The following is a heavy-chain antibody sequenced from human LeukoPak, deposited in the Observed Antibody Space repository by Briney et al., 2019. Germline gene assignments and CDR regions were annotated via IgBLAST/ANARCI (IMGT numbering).Heavy chain of an antibody. CDR1: GFTVSSYG. Sequence: GRSLRLSCAASGFTVSSYGMSWARLAPGKGLEWVSAFSATDGSAQYAESVKGRFTISRDNSKYNLYLQMNSLRDEDTAVYYCAKARIAAAGTGAFDVWGQGTMVTVSS. CDR3: AKARIAAAGTGAFDV. D-gene: IGHD6-13*01. CDR2: FSATDGSA. J-gene: IGHJ3*01. V-gene: IGHV3-23*01.